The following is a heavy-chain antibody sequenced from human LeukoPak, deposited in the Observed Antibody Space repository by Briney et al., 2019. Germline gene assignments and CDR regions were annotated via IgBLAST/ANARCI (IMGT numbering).Heavy chain of an antibody. CDR1: GGSFSGYY. J-gene: IGHJ4*02. D-gene: IGHD6-19*01. CDR2: INHSGST. CDR3: ARAPLYSSGSGWDY. V-gene: IGHV4-34*01. Sequence: SETLSLTCAVYGGSFSGYYWSWIRQPPGKGLEWIGEINHSGSTNYNPSLKSRVTISVDTSKNQFSLKLSSVTAADTAVYYCARAPLYSSGSGWDYWGQGTLVTVSS.